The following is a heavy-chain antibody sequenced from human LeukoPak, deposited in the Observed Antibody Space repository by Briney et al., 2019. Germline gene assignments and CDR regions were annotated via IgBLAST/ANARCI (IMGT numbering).Heavy chain of an antibody. Sequence: GGSLRLSCTAPGFTFGDYAMSWFRQAPGKGLEWVSVIYSGGSTYYADSVKGRFTISRDNSKNTLYLQMNSLRAEDTAVYYCAFCGGDCYKYAFDIWGQGTMVTVSS. V-gene: IGHV3-66*01. CDR2: IYSGGST. CDR1: GFTFGDYA. CDR3: AFCGGDCYKYAFDI. D-gene: IGHD2-21*02. J-gene: IGHJ3*02.